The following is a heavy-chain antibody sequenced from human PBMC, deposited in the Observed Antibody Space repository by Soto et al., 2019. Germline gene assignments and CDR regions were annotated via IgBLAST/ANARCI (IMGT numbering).Heavy chain of an antibody. D-gene: IGHD3-3*01. J-gene: IGHJ4*02. CDR3: ARDLESSSRPNL. CDR2: IPYGGINK. Sequence: GGSLRLSCAASGFTFSNYGMHWVRQAPGKGLEWVAVIPYGGINKYYADSVKGRFTISRDNSKNTLYLQMNSLRAEDTAVYYCARDLESSSRPNLWGQGTLVTVSS. V-gene: IGHV3-30*03. CDR1: GFTFSNYG.